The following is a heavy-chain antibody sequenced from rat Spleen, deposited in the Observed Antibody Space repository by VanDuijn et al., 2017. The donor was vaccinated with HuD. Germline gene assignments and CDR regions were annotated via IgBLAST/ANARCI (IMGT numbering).Heavy chain of an antibody. J-gene: IGHJ3*01. V-gene: IGHV3-1*01. Sequence: EVQLQESGPGLVKPSQSLSLTCSVTGYSITSNYWGWIRKFPGNKMEWMAYISYSGTIGYNPSLKSRVSITRETSKNQFFLIWNSKTTEXXXTYXXXRSXXXDGXXRPXXXWGQGTXXTV. CDR3: XRSXXXDGXXRPXXX. D-gene: IGHD1-12*02. CDR2: ISYSGTI. CDR1: GYSITSNY.